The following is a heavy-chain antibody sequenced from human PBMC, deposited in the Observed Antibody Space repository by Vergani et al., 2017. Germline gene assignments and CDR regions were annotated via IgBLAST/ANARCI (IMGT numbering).Heavy chain of an antibody. J-gene: IGHJ2*01. CDR1: GYTLTELS. Sequence: QVQLVQSGAEVKKPGASVKVSCKVSGYTLTELSMHWVRQAPGKGLEWMGGFDPEDGETIYAQKFQGRVTMTEDTSTDTADMELSSLRSEDTAVYYCARVPTVAGILANHLPYWYFDLWGRGTLVTVSS. CDR3: ARVPTVAGILANHLPYWYFDL. D-gene: IGHD6-19*01. CDR2: FDPEDGET. V-gene: IGHV1-24*01.